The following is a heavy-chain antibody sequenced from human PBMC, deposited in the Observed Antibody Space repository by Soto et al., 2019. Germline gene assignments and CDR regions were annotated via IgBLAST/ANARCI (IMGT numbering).Heavy chain of an antibody. CDR1: GGSFSGYY. Sequence: SETLSLTCAVYGGSFSGYYWSWIRQPPGKGLEWIGEINHSGSTNYNPSLKSRVTISVGTSKNQFSLKLSSVTAADTAVYYCARGSPNYYGSGSYYNNNYGMDVWGQGTTVTVSS. J-gene: IGHJ6*02. D-gene: IGHD3-10*01. CDR2: INHSGST. CDR3: ARGSPNYYGSGSYYNNNYGMDV. V-gene: IGHV4-34*01.